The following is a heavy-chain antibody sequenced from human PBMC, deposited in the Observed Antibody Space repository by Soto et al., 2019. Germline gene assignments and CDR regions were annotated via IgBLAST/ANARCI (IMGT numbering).Heavy chain of an antibody. CDR1: GGSINTVNYY. J-gene: IGHJ4*01. D-gene: IGHD7-27*01. CDR3: ASVPSGDQLDY. V-gene: IGHV4-30-4*01. Sequence: QVQLQESGPGLVKPSQTLSLTCTVSGGSINTVNYYWSWIRQSPDKGLEWIGHIYNGGTTYNNPSLKRRARIAVDTSIYYFSRGLTWVSAADAAVYYWASVPSGDQLDYWNHGTLVTVSS. CDR2: IYNGGTT.